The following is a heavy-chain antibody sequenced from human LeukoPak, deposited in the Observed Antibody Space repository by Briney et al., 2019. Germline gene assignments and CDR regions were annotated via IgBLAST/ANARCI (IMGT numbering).Heavy chain of an antibody. J-gene: IGHJ4*02. CDR3: ARIWGSGIDY. V-gene: IGHV4-61*02. Sequence: SETLSLTCTVSGGSISSGSYYWSWIRQPAGKGLEYIGRIYTSGSTNYNPSLKSRVTISVDTSKNQFSLKLSSVTAADTAVYCCARIWGSGIDYWGQGTLVTVSS. CDR1: GGSISSGSYY. D-gene: IGHD3-10*01. CDR2: IYTSGST.